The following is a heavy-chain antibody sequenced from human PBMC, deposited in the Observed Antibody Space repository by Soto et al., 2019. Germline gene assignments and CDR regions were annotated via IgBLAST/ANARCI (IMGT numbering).Heavy chain of an antibody. V-gene: IGHV3-7*01. Sequence: EAQLVESGGGLVQPGGSLRLSCAASGFTFTTYWMSWVRQAPGQGLEWVANIKEDGSEKYYVDSVTGRFTISRDNAKNSLYLQMNSLRVEDTAVYYCARGGSDSDYWGQGTLVTVSS. CDR3: ARGGSDSDY. CDR2: IKEDGSEK. J-gene: IGHJ4*02. D-gene: IGHD2-15*01. CDR1: GFTFTTYW.